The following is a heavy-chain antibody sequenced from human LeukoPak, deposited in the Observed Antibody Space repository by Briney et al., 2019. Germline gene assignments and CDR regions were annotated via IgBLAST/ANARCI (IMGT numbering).Heavy chain of an antibody. D-gene: IGHD4-11*01. V-gene: IGHV4-59*01. CDR1: GGSISSYY. CDR3: ARGGDDYSKPFDY. J-gene: IGHJ4*02. Sequence: NPSETLSLTCTVSGGSISSYYWSWIRQPPGKGLEWIGYIYYSGSTNYNPSLKSRVTISVDTSKNQFSLKLSSVTAADTAVYYCARGGDDYSKPFDYWGQGTLVTVSS. CDR2: IYYSGST.